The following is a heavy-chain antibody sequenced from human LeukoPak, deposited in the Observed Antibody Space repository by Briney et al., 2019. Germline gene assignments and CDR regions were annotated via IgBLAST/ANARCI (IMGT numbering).Heavy chain of an antibody. CDR1: GSSFTSYW. J-gene: IGHJ3*02. CDR3: ARGEVHYGSGNGDAFDI. Sequence: GESLKISCKGSGSSFTSYWIGWVRQMPGKGLEWMGIIYPGDSDTRYSPSFQGQVTISADKSISTAYLQWSSLKASDTAMYYCARGEVHYGSGNGDAFDIWGQGTMVTVSS. D-gene: IGHD3-10*01. V-gene: IGHV5-51*01. CDR2: IYPGDSDT.